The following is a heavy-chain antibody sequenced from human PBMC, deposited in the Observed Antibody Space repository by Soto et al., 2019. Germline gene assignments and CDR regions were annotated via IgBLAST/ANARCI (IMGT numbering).Heavy chain of an antibody. CDR1: GYSFTSYW. D-gene: IGHD3-3*01. Sequence: GESLKISCKGSGYSFTSYWISWVRQMPGKGLEWMGRIDPSDSYTNYSPSFQGHVTISADKSISTAYPQWSSLKASDTAMYYCARQSGDFWSGSPLYYYYGMDVWGQGTTVTVSS. V-gene: IGHV5-10-1*01. CDR3: ARQSGDFWSGSPLYYYYGMDV. CDR2: IDPSDSYT. J-gene: IGHJ6*02.